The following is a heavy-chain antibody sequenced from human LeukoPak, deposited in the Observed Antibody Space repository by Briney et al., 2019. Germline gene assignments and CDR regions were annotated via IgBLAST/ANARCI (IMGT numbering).Heavy chain of an antibody. J-gene: IGHJ3*02. D-gene: IGHD3-22*01. V-gene: IGHV1-18*01. CDR3: ARSYDSSGYFIGGDAFDI. CDR1: GYTFTSYG. CDR2: ISAYNGNT. Sequence: ASVKVSCKASGYTFTSYGISWVRQAPGQGLEWMGWISAYNGNTNYAQKLQGRVTMTTDTSTSTAYMELRSLRSDDTAVYYCARSYDSSGYFIGGDAFDIWGQGTMVTVSS.